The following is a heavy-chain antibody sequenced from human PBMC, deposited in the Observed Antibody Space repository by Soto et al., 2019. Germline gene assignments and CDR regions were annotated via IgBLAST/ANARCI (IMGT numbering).Heavy chain of an antibody. J-gene: IGHJ4*02. Sequence: PGGSLRLSCAASGFTFSSYAMSWVRQAPGKGLEWVSTISASGDSTYYADSVKDRFTISRDNSKNTLYLQMNSLRAEGTAVYYCARGAESFDYWGQGALVTVSS. CDR1: GFTFSSYA. CDR2: ISASGDST. CDR3: ARGAESFDY. V-gene: IGHV3-23*01.